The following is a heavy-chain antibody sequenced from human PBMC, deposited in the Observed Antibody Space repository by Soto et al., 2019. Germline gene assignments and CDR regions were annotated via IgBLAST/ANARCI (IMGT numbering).Heavy chain of an antibody. Sequence: QVQLVQSGAEVKKPGSSVKVSCKASGGTFSSYAISWVRQAPGQGLEWMGGIIPIFGTANYAQKYQGRVTITAGDSTSTAYMELSSLRSEDAAVYYCARVSASYSSSWHVDYWGQGTLVTVSS. J-gene: IGHJ4*02. D-gene: IGHD6-13*01. V-gene: IGHV1-69*12. CDR2: IIPIFGTA. CDR3: ARVSASYSSSWHVDY. CDR1: GGTFSSYA.